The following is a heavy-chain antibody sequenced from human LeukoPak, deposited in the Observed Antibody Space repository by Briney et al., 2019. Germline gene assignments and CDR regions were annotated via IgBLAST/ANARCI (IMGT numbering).Heavy chain of an antibody. CDR2: ISSSSSYI. V-gene: IGHV3-21*01. D-gene: IGHD2-2*01. Sequence: NPGGSLRLSCAASGFTFSSYSMNWVRQAPGKWLEWVSSISSSSSYIYYADSVKGRFTISRDNAKNSLYLQMNSLRAEDTAVYYCARGPIVVVPDYYMDVSGKGTTVTVSS. CDR3: ARGPIVVVPDYYMDV. CDR1: GFTFSSYS. J-gene: IGHJ6*03.